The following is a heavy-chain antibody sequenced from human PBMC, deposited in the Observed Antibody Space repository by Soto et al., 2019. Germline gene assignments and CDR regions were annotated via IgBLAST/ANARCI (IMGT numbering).Heavy chain of an antibody. J-gene: IGHJ4*02. Sequence: GGSLRLSCAASGFTFSSYAMHWVRRAPGKGLEWVAVISYDGSNKYYADSVKGRFTISRDNSKNTLYLQMNSLRAEDTAVYYCARELSGAGYWGQGTLVTVSS. CDR1: GFTFSSYA. V-gene: IGHV3-30-3*01. CDR3: ARELSGAGY. CDR2: ISYDGSNK.